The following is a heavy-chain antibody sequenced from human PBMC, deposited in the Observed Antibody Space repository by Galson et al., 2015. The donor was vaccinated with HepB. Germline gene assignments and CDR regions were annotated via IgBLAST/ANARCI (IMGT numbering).Heavy chain of an antibody. Sequence: SLRLSCAASGFTFSSYSMNWVRQAPGKGLEWVSYISSSSSTIYYAYSVKGRFTISRDNAKNSLYLQMNSLRAEDTAVYYCAGLALRRGCGGDCYFGEAEYFQHWGQGTLVTVSS. CDR3: AGLALRRGCGGDCYFGEAEYFQH. J-gene: IGHJ1*01. CDR1: GFTFSSYS. V-gene: IGHV3-48*01. CDR2: ISSSSSTI. D-gene: IGHD2-21*01.